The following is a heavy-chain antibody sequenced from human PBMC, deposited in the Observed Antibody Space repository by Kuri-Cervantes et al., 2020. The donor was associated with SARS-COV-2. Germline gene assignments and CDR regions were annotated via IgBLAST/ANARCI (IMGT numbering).Heavy chain of an antibody. CDR1: GFTFYNFG. CDR2: IDGGGDPT. Sequence: GESLKISCAASGFTFYNFGMTWVRQAPGKGLEWVSTIDGGGDPTFYADPVKGRFTISRDNSKNMLYLQMSSLRAEDTAIYYCAKGTFDIWGQGTMVTVSS. V-gene: IGHV3-23*01. J-gene: IGHJ3*02. CDR3: AKGTFDI.